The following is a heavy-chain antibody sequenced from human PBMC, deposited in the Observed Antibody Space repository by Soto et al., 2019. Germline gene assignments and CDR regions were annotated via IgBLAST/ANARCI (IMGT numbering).Heavy chain of an antibody. D-gene: IGHD6-13*01. J-gene: IGHJ6*02. CDR2: ISSSSFTI. CDR3: ARRQIPPPTRGAATARGGMDV. CDR1: GFRFSDYS. V-gene: IGHV3-48*01. Sequence: GGSLRLSCAASGFRFSDYSMNWVRQAPGRGLEWVSYISSSSFTIHYADSVEGRFAISRDNAKNSLYLQMNSLRAEDTAVYYCARRQIPPPTRGAATARGGMDVWGQGTTVTVSS.